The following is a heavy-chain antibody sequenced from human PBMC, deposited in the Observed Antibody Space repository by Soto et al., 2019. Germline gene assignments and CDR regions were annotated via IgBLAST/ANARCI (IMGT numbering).Heavy chain of an antibody. CDR3: ARETPSGWGSGWRMDV. J-gene: IGHJ6*02. CDR1: GDSVSSNSAA. V-gene: IGHV6-1*01. D-gene: IGHD6-19*01. Sequence: PSQTLSLTCAISGDSVSSNSAAWNWIRQSTSRGLEWLGRTYYRSKWYNDYAVSVKGRITINPDTSKNQFSLQLNSVTPEDTAVYYCARETPSGWGSGWRMDVWGQGTTVTVSS. CDR2: TYYRSKWYN.